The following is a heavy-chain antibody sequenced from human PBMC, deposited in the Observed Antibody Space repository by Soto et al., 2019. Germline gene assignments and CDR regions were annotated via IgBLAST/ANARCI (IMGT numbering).Heavy chain of an antibody. V-gene: IGHV1-69*13. J-gene: IGHJ6*02. D-gene: IGHD3-9*01. CDR3: AYGLVNHVYYYYYCGIDV. CDR1: GGTFSRYA. Sequence: SVKVSCQGSGGTFSRYAIRLVRQAPGQRVEWVGGVLPIFGTANYAQKFQGRVTITADESTSTAYMELSSLRSEDTAVYYCAYGLVNHVYYYYYCGIDVWDQGPTVTVSS. CDR2: VLPIFGTA.